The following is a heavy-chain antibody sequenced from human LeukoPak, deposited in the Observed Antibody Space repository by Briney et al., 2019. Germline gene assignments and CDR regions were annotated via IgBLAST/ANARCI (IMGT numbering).Heavy chain of an antibody. CDR3: TRRRGGGDGFFDY. J-gene: IGHJ4*02. CDR1: GGSIRDYS. CDR2: IYYSGST. Sequence: KSSGTLSLTCTVSGGSIRDYSWSWIRQPPGKGLEWFGYIYYSGSTNYNPSLKSRVTISVDPSKNQFSLKLSSVTAADTAVYYCTRRRGGGDGFFDYWGQGTLVTVSS. D-gene: IGHD3-16*01. V-gene: IGHV4-59*08.